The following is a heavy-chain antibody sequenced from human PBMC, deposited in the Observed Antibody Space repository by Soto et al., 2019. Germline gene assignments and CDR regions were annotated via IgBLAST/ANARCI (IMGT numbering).Heavy chain of an antibody. CDR2: IYYSGST. CDR1: GGSISSYY. CDR3: ARGRCPKVCDFWSGYYTGRNWFDP. Sequence: PSETLSLTCTVSGGSISSYYWSWIRQPPGKGLEWIGYIYYSGSTNYNPSLKSRVTISVDTSKNQFSLKLSSVTAADTAVYYCARGRCPKVCDFWSGYYTGRNWFDPWGQGTLVTVSS. J-gene: IGHJ5*02. V-gene: IGHV4-59*01. D-gene: IGHD3-3*01.